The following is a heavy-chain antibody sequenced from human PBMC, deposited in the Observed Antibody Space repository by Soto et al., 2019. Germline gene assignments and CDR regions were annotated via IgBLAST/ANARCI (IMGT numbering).Heavy chain of an antibody. CDR1: GYIFTGFY. Sequence: QVQLVQYGAEVKKPGASVKVSCQASGYIFTGFYLHWVRQAPGQGLEWMGCITPNTGGTNYAQKFQDRVTMTRDTYISTAYMELSSLRSDETAVYYSARVRSLRWNWFDPWCQGTLVTVSS. D-gene: IGHD2-21*01. V-gene: IGHV1-2*02. J-gene: IGHJ5*02. CDR3: ARVRSLRWNWFDP. CDR2: ITPNTGGT.